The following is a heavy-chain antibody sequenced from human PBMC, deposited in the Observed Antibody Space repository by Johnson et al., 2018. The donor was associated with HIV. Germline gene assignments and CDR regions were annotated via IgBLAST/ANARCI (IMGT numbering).Heavy chain of an antibody. D-gene: IGHD6-13*01. CDR1: GFTVSTYH. CDR2: ISYDGSNK. V-gene: IGHV3-30*03. Sequence: QVQLVESGGGVVQPGRSLRLSCAASGFTVSTYHMSWVRQAPGKGLEWVAVISYDGSNKYYADSVKGRFTISRDNSKNTLYLQMNSLRAEDTAVYYCARELGYSSSNDAFDIWGQGTMVTVAS. CDR3: ARELGYSSSNDAFDI. J-gene: IGHJ3*02.